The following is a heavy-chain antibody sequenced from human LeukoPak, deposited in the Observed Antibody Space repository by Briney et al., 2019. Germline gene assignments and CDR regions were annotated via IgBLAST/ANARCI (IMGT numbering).Heavy chain of an antibody. CDR3: ARDPGRASINWFDP. J-gene: IGHJ5*02. CDR1: GITFSDAW. D-gene: IGHD2-2*02. Sequence: PGGSLRLSCAASGITFSDAWMSWVRQAPGKGLQWVAVIWYDGSNKYYADSVKGRFTFSGDNSKNTLYLQMNSLGAEDTAVYYCARDPGRASINWFDPWGQGTLVTVSS. CDR2: IWYDGSNK. V-gene: IGHV3-33*08.